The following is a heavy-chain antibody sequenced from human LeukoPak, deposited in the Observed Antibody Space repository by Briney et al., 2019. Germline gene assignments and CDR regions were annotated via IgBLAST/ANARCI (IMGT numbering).Heavy chain of an antibody. CDR1: GGSISSDY. V-gene: IGHV4-59*01. J-gene: IGHJ4*02. CDR3: VRTLGGYTYGPFDY. Sequence: SETLSLTCTVSGGSISSDYWSWIRQPPGKGLEWIGYVFNSGGSNYNPSLQSRVTMSVDTSKNQFSLKLSSVTAADTAVYYCVRTLGGYTYGPFDYWGQGTLVTVSS. D-gene: IGHD5-18*01. CDR2: VFNSGGS.